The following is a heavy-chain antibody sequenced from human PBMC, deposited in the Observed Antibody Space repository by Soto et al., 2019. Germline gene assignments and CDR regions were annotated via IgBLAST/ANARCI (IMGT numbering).Heavy chain of an antibody. D-gene: IGHD4-17*01. Sequence: GASVKVSCKASGYTFTSYGISWVRQAPGQGIEWMGWISAYNGNTNYAQKLQGRVTMTTDTSTSTAYMELRSLRSDDTSVYYCARAGATVTTTRSFHHWGQGTLVTVSS. V-gene: IGHV1-18*01. CDR2: ISAYNGNT. CDR3: ARAGATVTTTRSFHH. J-gene: IGHJ1*01. CDR1: GYTFTSYG.